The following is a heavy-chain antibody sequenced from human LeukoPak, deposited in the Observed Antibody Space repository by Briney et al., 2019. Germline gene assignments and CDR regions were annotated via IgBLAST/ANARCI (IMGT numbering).Heavy chain of an antibody. V-gene: IGHV4-39*01. CDR1: GGSISSSSYY. J-gene: IGHJ5*02. Sequence: PSETLSLTCTVSGGSISSSSYYWGWIRQPPGKGLEWIGSIYYSGSTYYNPSLKSRVTISVDTSKNQFSLKLSSVTAADTAVYYCARWGISSYWFDPWGQGTLVTVSS. D-gene: IGHD3-3*02. CDR2: IYYSGST. CDR3: ARWGISSYWFDP.